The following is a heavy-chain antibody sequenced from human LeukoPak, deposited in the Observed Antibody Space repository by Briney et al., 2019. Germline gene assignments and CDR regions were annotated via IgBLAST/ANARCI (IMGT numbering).Heavy chain of an antibody. CDR2: ISGSGGIT. CDR1: GFTFNSYA. V-gene: IGHV3-23*01. CDR3: AKGVLAVRLES. D-gene: IGHD1-1*01. Sequence: RAGGSLRLSCAASGFTFNSYAMSWVRQTPGKGLEWVSAISGSGGITYYADSVKGRFTISRDNSKNTLSLQMNSLRAEDTAVYYCAKGVLAVRLESWGQGTLVTVSS. J-gene: IGHJ4*02.